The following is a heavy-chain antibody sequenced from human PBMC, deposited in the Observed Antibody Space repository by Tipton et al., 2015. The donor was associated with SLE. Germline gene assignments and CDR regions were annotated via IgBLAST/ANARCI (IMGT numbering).Heavy chain of an antibody. CDR1: GFTFSSYW. Sequence: SLRLSCAASGFTFSSYWMSWVRQAPGKGLGWVANIKQDGSEKYYVDSVKGRFTISRDNAKNSLYLQMNSLRAEDRGVYYCASIMGSTNPSDFWGQGTLVTVSS. J-gene: IGHJ4*02. CDR2: IKQDGSEK. CDR3: ASIMGSTNPSDF. D-gene: IGHD1-26*01. V-gene: IGHV3-7*01.